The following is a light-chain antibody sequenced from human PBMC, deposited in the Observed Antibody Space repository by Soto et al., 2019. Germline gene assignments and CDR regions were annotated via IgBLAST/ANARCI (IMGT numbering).Light chain of an antibody. CDR2: GAL. V-gene: IGKV3-20*01. CDR3: QHYGSSPYT. CDR1: QSVSSIY. Sequence: ELGFTQSPSTLSLSPGERATLSCRASQSVSSIYLAWYQQKPGQAPRLLIYGALSRATGIPDRFSGSGSGTDYTLTISRLEPEDFAVYYCQHYGSSPYTFGQGTKVDIK. J-gene: IGKJ2*01.